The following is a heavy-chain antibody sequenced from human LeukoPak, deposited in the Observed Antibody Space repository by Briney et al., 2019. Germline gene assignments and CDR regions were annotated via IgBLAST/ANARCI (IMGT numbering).Heavy chain of an antibody. D-gene: IGHD3-10*01. CDR2: IYYSGST. Sequence: SETLSLTCTVSGGSISSSSYYWGWIRQPPGKGLEWIGSIYYSGSTYYNPSLKSRVTISVDTSKNQFSLKLSSVTAADTAVYYCARGLGHSGSYFFDYWGQGTLVTVSS. CDR3: ARGLGHSGSYFFDY. J-gene: IGHJ4*02. V-gene: IGHV4-39*01. CDR1: GGSISSSSYY.